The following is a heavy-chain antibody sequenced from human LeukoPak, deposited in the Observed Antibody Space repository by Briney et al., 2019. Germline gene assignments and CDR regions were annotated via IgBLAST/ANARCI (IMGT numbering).Heavy chain of an antibody. CDR3: AGEEYYYDRSGYYHNFDY. Sequence: PSETLSLTCTVSGGSISSSSYYWGWIRQPPGKGLEWIGSIYYSGSTYYNPSLKSRVTISVDTSKNQFSLKLSSVTAADTAVYYCAGEEYYYDRSGYYHNFDYWGQGTLVTVSS. D-gene: IGHD3-22*01. V-gene: IGHV4-39*07. CDR2: IYYSGST. J-gene: IGHJ4*02. CDR1: GGSISSSSYY.